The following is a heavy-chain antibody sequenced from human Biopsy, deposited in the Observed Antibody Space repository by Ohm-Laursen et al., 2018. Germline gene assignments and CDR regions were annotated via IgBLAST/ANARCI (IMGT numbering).Heavy chain of an antibody. Sequence: PLRLSCAASGFIFDDYAMHWVRQAPGKGLEWVSTISFNSGTIAYADSVKGRFTISRDSAKNSVYLQMNSLRSEDTALYYCAKDRYPSSWHYYYGMDVWGQGTTVTVSS. CDR1: GFIFDDYA. J-gene: IGHJ6*02. CDR3: AKDRYPSSWHYYYGMDV. V-gene: IGHV3-9*01. CDR2: ISFNSGTI. D-gene: IGHD6-13*01.